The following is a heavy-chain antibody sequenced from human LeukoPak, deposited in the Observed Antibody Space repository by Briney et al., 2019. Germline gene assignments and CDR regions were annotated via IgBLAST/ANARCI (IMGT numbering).Heavy chain of an antibody. D-gene: IGHD4-17*01. CDR1: GFTVSSNY. J-gene: IGHJ6*02. CDR2: LYSGGGT. CDR3: ASGGYDYGDLYGMDV. Sequence: GGSLRLSCAASGFTVSSNYMSWVRQAPGKGLEWVSGLYSGGGTYYADSVKGRFDISRDNSKNTLYLQMNSLRAEDTAVYYCASGGYDYGDLYGMDVWGQGTTVTVSS. V-gene: IGHV3-66*01.